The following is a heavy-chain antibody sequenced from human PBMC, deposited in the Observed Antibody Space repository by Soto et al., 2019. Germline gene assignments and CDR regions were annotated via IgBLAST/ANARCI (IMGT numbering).Heavy chain of an antibody. J-gene: IGHJ3*02. CDR2: IYHSGST. V-gene: IGHV4-4*02. D-gene: IGHD6-6*01. Sequence: QVQLQESGPGLVKPSGTLSLTCAVSGGSISSSNWWSWVRQPPGKGLEWIGEIYHSGSTNYNPSLKTRVTITGGKTKTQFSLKVSSVTAADTAVYYCARTTVYSSSSGGAFDIWGQGTMVTVSS. CDR3: ARTTVYSSSSGGAFDI. CDR1: GGSISSSNW.